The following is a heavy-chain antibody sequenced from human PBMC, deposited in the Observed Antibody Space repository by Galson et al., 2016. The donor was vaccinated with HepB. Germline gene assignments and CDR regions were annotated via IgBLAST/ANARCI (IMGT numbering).Heavy chain of an antibody. J-gene: IGHJ4*02. CDR1: GFTFSTYW. CDR3: AKEISVAGVNGLPSDY. Sequence: SLRLSCAASGFTFSTYWMHWVRQVPGMGLVWVSRVNSDGSRTTYVDSVKGRFTISRDNFKNTLYLQMNSLRAEDTAVYYCAKEISVAGVNGLPSDYWGQETLVTVSS. D-gene: IGHD6-19*01. V-gene: IGHV3-74*01. CDR2: VNSDGSRT.